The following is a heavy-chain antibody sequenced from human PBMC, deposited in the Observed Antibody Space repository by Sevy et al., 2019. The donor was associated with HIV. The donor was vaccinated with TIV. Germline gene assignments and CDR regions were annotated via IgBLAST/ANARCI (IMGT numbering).Heavy chain of an antibody. CDR1: RFTFSTYD. V-gene: IGHV3-30*18. CDR2: ISHDGIYQ. D-gene: IGHD3-16*01. CDR3: AKGQGYDYIWGNERSEYYFDY. J-gene: IGHJ4*02. Sequence: GGSLRLSCAASRFTFSTYDIHWVRQAPGKGLEWVAVISHDGIYQYYKDSGKGRFTICRDDSKNKEYLQMNSLRADDSGVYYCAKGQGYDYIWGNERSEYYFDYWGQGTLVTVSS.